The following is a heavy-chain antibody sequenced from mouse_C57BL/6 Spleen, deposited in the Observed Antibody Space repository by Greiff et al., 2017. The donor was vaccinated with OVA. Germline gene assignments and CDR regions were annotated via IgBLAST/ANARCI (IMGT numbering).Heavy chain of an antibody. D-gene: IGHD1-1*01. J-gene: IGHJ1*03. V-gene: IGHV1-55*01. CDR2: IYPGSGST. CDR1: GYTFTSYW. Sequence: QVQLQQPGAELVKPGASVKMSCKASGYTFTSYWITWVKQRPGQGLEWIGDIYPGSGSTNYNEKFKSKATLTVDTSSSTAYMPLSSLTSEDSAVYYCARWGEFITTVVAGDWYFDVWGTGTTVTVSS. CDR3: ARWGEFITTVVAGDWYFDV.